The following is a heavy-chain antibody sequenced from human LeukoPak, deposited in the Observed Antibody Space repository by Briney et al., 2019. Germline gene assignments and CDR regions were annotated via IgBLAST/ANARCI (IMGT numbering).Heavy chain of an antibody. CDR2: MNKDGSEK. V-gene: IGHV3-7*01. J-gene: IGHJ4*02. Sequence: NMNKDGSEKYYADSVKGRFTISRDNARNSVYLQMNSLRVEDTAVYYCARDPVEWEQLLDYWGQGTLVTVSS. CDR3: ARDPVEWEQLLDY. D-gene: IGHD1-26*01.